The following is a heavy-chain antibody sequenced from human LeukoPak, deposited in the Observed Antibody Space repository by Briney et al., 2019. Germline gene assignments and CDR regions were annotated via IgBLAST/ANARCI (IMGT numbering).Heavy chain of an antibody. CDR2: INAGNGNT. V-gene: IGHV1-3*01. CDR3: ARSRIKQLVRFLGPRVTWFDP. J-gene: IGHJ5*02. Sequence: ASVKVSCKASGYTFTSYAMHWVRQAPGQRLEWMGWINAGNGNTKYSQKFQGRVTITRDTSASTAYMELSSLRSEDTAVYYCARSRIKQLVRFLGPRVTWFDPWGQGTLVTVSS. CDR1: GYTFTSYA. D-gene: IGHD6-13*01.